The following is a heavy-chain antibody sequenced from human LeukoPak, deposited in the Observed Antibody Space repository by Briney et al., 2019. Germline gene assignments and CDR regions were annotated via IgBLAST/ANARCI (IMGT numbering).Heavy chain of an antibody. CDR3: ASELRSAFDY. CDR1: GFTFSSYA. CDR2: ICGSGGST. D-gene: IGHD1-26*01. Sequence: GGSLRFSCAASGFTFSSYAMHWVRQAPGKGLEWVSAICGSGGSTYYADSVKGRFTISRDNSKNTLYLQMNSLRAEDTAVYYCASELRSAFDYWGQGTLVTVSS. J-gene: IGHJ4*02. V-gene: IGHV3-23*01.